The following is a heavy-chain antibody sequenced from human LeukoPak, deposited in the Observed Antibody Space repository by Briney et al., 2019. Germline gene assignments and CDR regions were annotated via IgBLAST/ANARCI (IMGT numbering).Heavy chain of an antibody. V-gene: IGHV4-59*08. Sequence: SETLSLTCTVSGGSISSYYWSWIRQPPGKGLEWIGYIYYSGSTNYNPSLKSRVTMSVDTSKNQFSLKLSSVTAADTAVYYCARGSRGGHFDYWGQGTLVTVSS. CDR1: GGSISSYY. D-gene: IGHD3-16*01. J-gene: IGHJ4*02. CDR2: IYYSGST. CDR3: ARGSRGGHFDY.